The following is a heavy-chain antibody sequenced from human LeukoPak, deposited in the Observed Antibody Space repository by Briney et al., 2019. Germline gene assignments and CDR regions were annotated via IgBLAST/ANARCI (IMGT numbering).Heavy chain of an antibody. CDR1: GFTLSNYG. Sequence: GGSLRLSCAVSGFTLSNYGMSWVRQAPGKGLEWVAGISGGGGGTNYADSVKGRFTISRDRPKNTLFLQMNSLRDDDTAVYYCARDLFDYWGQGTLVTVSS. J-gene: IGHJ4*02. CDR2: ISGGGGGT. CDR3: ARDLFDY. V-gene: IGHV3-23*01.